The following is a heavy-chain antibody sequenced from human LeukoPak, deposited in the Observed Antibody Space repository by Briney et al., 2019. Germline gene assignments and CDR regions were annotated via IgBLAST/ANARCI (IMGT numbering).Heavy chain of an antibody. CDR2: IYYSGST. V-gene: IGHV4-59*01. CDR3: ARDYRPGYSSGWYLDY. D-gene: IGHD6-19*01. J-gene: IGHJ4*02. Sequence: SETLSLTCTVSGGSISSYYWSWIRQPPGKGLEWIGYIYYSGSTNCNPSLKSRVTISVDTSKNQFSLKLSSVTAADTAVYYCARDYRPGYSSGWYLDYWGQGTLVTVSS. CDR1: GGSISSYY.